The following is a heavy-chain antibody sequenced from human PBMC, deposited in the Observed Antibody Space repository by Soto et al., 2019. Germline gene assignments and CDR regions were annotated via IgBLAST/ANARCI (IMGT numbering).Heavy chain of an antibody. J-gene: IGHJ4*02. Sequence: SCRLLCAASGFSLSNYAMHWVRQAPGKGLEWLAIISYDGDNEYYADSVRGRFTISRDNPKNTLYTQKNNPRNEDKDVYYCAKEEGPVYCNSPSCSAKHXDYWGQGT. CDR1: GFSLSNYA. CDR3: AKEEGPVYCNSPSCSAKHXDY. V-gene: IGHV3-30*18. D-gene: IGHD2-2*01. CDR2: ISYDGDNE.